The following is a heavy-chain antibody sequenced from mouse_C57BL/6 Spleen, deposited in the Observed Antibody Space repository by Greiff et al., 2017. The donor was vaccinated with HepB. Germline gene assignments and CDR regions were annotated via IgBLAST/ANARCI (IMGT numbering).Heavy chain of an antibody. V-gene: IGHV3-1*01. CDR3: ARESDYEAMDY. CDR2: ISYSGST. CDR1: GYSITSGYD. Sequence: EVKVVESGPGMVKPSQSLSLTCTVTGYSITSGYDWHWIRHFPGNKLEWMGYISYSGSTNYNPSLKSRISITHDTSKNHFFLKLNSVTTEDTATYYCARESDYEAMDYWGQGTSVTVSS. J-gene: IGHJ4*01.